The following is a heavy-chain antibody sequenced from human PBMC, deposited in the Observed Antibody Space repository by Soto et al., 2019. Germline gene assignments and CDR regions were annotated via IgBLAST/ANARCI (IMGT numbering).Heavy chain of an antibody. D-gene: IGHD3-16*01. CDR1: TFTFASYW. Sequence: EMQLVESGGGLVQPGGSLRLSCEASTFTFASYWMSWVRRARGKGLEWVANIKQDGSEKYYVDSVTGRFTISRDTAKNSVYLQMNTRRAEDTAVYYCARGGGSIGGIIASWGQGTLVTVSS. CDR3: ARGGGSIGGIIAS. J-gene: IGHJ4*02. CDR2: IKQDGSEK. V-gene: IGHV3-7*05.